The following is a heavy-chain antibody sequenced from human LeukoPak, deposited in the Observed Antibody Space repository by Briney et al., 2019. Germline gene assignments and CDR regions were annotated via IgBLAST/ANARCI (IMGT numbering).Heavy chain of an antibody. CDR2: IYYSGST. CDR1: GGSINSNY. Sequence: SETLSLTCTVSGGSINSNYWSWIRQPPGKGLEWIGYIYYSGSTKYNPSLKSRVTISVGRSKNQFSLKLSSVTAADTAVYYCATLIGYSNWFDPWGQGTLVTVSS. D-gene: IGHD1-26*01. J-gene: IGHJ5*02. V-gene: IGHV4-59*01. CDR3: ATLIGYSNWFDP.